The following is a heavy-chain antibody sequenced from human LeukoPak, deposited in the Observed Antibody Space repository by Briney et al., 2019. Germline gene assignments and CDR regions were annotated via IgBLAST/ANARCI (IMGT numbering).Heavy chain of an antibody. CDR1: GGSFSSYA. CDR2: INPNSGGT. Sequence: ASVKVSCKASGGSFSSYAFSWLRQAPGQGLEWMGRINPNSGGTNYAQKFQGRVTMTRDTSISTAYMELSRLRSDDTAVYYCARGVIVVPTAVLTLWGQGTLVTVSS. CDR3: ARGVIVVPTAVLTL. V-gene: IGHV1-2*02. J-gene: IGHJ4*02. D-gene: IGHD2-2*01.